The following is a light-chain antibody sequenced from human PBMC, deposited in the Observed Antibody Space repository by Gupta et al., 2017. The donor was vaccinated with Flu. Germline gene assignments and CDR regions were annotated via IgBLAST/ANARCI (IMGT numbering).Light chain of an antibody. CDR3: SSYTTSRTLV. CDR2: EVT. J-gene: IGLJ3*02. Sequence: QSALTQPASVSGSPGQSIAISCTGSNSDVGGYNVVSWYQQYPGTAPKLLIYEVTKRPSGVSYRFSGSKSGNTASLTIAGLQAEDEADYYCSSYTTSRTLVFGGGTKLTVL. V-gene: IGLV2-14*01. CDR1: NSDVGGYNV.